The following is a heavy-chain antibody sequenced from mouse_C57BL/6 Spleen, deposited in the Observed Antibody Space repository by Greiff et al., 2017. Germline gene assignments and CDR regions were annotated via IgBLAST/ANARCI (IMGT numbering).Heavy chain of an antibody. J-gene: IGHJ2*01. CDR1: GFTFSNYW. Sequence: LQQSGGGLVQPGGSMKLSCVASGFTFSNYWMNWVRQSPEKGLEWVAQIRLKSDNYATHYAESVKGRFTISRDDSKSSVYLQMSNLRAEDTGIYYCTVWGYWGQGTTLTVSS. CDR3: TVWGY. CDR2: IRLKSDNYAT. V-gene: IGHV6-3*01.